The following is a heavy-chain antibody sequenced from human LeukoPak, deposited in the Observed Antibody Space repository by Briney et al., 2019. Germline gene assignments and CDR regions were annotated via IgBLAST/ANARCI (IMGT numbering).Heavy chain of an antibody. CDR1: GFTFSLYW. CDR2: LNEDGSTA. V-gene: IGHV3-74*01. J-gene: IGHJ4*02. D-gene: IGHD3-10*01. Sequence: PGGSLRLSCAASGFTFSLYWMHWVRQGPGKGLMWVSRLNEDGSTADYADSVKGRFTMSRDSSKNTLYLQMNSLRAEDTAVYYCANLSSGWFEEFWGQGTLVTVSS. CDR3: ANLSSGWFEEF.